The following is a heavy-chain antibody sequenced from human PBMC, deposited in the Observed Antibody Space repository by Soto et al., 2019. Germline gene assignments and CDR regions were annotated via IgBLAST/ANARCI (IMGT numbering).Heavy chain of an antibody. D-gene: IGHD5-18*01. CDR2: IWYTGSYK. J-gene: IGHJ6*02. Sequence: VGSLRLSCAASGFTFSSFGMHWVRQAPGKGLEWVAFIWYTGSYKYYADSVKGRFTISRDNSKNTLYLQMSSLGAEDTAVYYCVKERYAQLWLEDYGMDVWGQGTTVTVSS. CDR1: GFTFSSFG. V-gene: IGHV3-30*02. CDR3: VKERYAQLWLEDYGMDV.